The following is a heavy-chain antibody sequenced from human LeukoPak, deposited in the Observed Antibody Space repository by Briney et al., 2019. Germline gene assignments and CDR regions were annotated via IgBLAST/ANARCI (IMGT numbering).Heavy chain of an antibody. J-gene: IGHJ4*02. CDR1: GGSFSGYY. D-gene: IGHD4-17*01. Sequence: KPSETLSLTCAVYGGSFSGYYWSWTRQPPGKGLEWIGEINHSGSTNYNPSLKSRVTISVDTSKNQFSLKLSSVTAADTAVYYCARLSVGDYDYRGQGTLVTVSS. CDR2: INHSGST. V-gene: IGHV4-34*01. CDR3: ARLSVGDYDY.